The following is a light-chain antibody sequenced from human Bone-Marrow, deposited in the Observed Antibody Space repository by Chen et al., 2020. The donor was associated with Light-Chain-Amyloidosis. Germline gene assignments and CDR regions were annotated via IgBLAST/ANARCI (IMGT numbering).Light chain of an antibody. CDR1: NIGSTS. Sequence: SYVLTQPSSVSVAPGQTATIACGGNNIGSTSVHWYQQTPGQAPLLVVYDDSDRPSGIPERLSGSNSGNTATLTISRVEAVDEADYYCQVWDRGSDRPVFGGGTKLSVL. CDR2: DDS. J-gene: IGLJ3*02. V-gene: IGLV3-21*02. CDR3: QVWDRGSDRPV.